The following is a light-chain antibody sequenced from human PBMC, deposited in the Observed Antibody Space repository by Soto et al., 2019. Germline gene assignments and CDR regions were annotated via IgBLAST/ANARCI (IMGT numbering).Light chain of an antibody. CDR3: SSYTSSSPL. CDR2: EVS. Sequence: QAALTQPASVSGSPGQSVTISCTGTSSDVGSYNYVSWYQQHPGKAPKLMIYEVSDRPSGISSRFSGSKSGNTASLTISGLQTEEEADYYCSSYTSSSPLFGTGTKVTVL. J-gene: IGLJ1*01. V-gene: IGLV2-14*01. CDR1: SSDVGSYNY.